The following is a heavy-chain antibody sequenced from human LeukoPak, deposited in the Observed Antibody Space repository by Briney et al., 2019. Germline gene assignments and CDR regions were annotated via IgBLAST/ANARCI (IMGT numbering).Heavy chain of an antibody. Sequence: GGSLRLSCAASGFTFSIYTMHWVRQAPGKGLEWVAVISYDGSNKYYADSVKGRFTISRDNSKNTLYLQMNSLRAEDTAVYYCARDGGSYRGYYYYGMDVWGQGTTVTVSS. D-gene: IGHD1-26*01. J-gene: IGHJ6*02. CDR2: ISYDGSNK. CDR1: GFTFSIYT. CDR3: ARDGGSYRGYYYYGMDV. V-gene: IGHV3-30*04.